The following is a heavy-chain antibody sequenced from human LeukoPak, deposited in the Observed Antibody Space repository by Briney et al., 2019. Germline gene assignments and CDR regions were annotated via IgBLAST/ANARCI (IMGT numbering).Heavy chain of an antibody. D-gene: IGHD5-18*01. Sequence: SETLSLTCTVSGSSISSYYWSWIRLPPGKGLEWTWYIYYTGATYYNPSLKSRVTISLDTSKNQFSLKLSSVTAADAAVYYCARAGYSYGTGYYFDYWGQGALVTVSS. CDR3: ARAGYSYGTGYYFDY. CDR2: IYYTGAT. CDR1: GSSISSYY. V-gene: IGHV4-59*01. J-gene: IGHJ4*02.